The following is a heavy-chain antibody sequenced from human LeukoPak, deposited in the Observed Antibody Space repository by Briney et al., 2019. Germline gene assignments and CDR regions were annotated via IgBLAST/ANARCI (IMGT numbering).Heavy chain of an antibody. Sequence: PGGSLRLSCAASGSTFSSYSMNWVRQAPGKGLEWVSSISSSSSYIYYADSVKGRFTISRDNAKNSLYLQMNSLRAEDTAVYYCARVAVAGLYFDYWGQGTLVTVSS. V-gene: IGHV3-21*01. CDR3: ARVAVAGLYFDY. J-gene: IGHJ4*02. CDR2: ISSSSSYI. CDR1: GSTFSSYS. D-gene: IGHD6-19*01.